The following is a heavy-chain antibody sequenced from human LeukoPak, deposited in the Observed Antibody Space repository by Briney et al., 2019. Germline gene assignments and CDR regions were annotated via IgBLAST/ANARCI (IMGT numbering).Heavy chain of an antibody. D-gene: IGHD2-2*01. V-gene: IGHV1-2*02. CDR2: INPNSGGT. CDR1: GYTFTGYY. CDR3: ARDGEVVPAAISRQVDY. J-gene: IGHJ4*02. Sequence: ASVKVSCKASGYTFTGYYMHWLRQAPGQGLEWMGWINPNSGGTNYAQKFQGRVTMTRDTSISTAYMELSRLRSDDTAVYYCARDGEVVPAAISRQVDYWGQGTLVTVSS.